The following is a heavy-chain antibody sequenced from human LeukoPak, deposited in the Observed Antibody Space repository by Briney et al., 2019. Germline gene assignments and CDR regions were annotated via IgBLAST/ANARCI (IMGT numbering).Heavy chain of an antibody. CDR2: ISSSSSYI. D-gene: IGHD3-10*01. CDR3: ASLYYYGSGRAFDI. J-gene: IGHJ3*02. V-gene: IGHV3-21*01. CDR1: GFNFNSYT. Sequence: PGGSLRLSCAASGFNFNSYTMNWVRQAPGKGLEWVSSISSSSSYIYYADSVKGRFTISRDNAKNSLYLQMNSLRAEDTAVYYCASLYYYGSGRAFDIWGQGTMVTVSS.